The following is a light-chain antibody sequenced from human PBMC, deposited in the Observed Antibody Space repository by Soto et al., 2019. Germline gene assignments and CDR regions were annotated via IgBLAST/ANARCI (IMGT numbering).Light chain of an antibody. J-gene: IGKJ4*01. V-gene: IGKV1-5*01. Sequence: DIQMTQSPSTLSASVGDRVTITCRASQSISSWLAWYQQKPGKAPKFLIYDASSLESGVPSRFSGSGSGTEFSLTISSLQPDDFATYYCQQYNSYLTFGGGTKVEI. CDR2: DAS. CDR3: QQYNSYLT. CDR1: QSISSW.